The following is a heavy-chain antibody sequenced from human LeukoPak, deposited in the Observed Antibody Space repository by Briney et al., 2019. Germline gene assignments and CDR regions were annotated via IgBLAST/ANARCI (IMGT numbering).Heavy chain of an antibody. J-gene: IGHJ4*02. CDR1: GFTVSSNY. CDR3: ARGFQVRGENE. D-gene: IGHD3-16*01. Sequence: QTGGSLRLSCAASGFTVSSNYMSWVRQAPGKGLEWVSVIYSGGSTYYADSVKGRFTISRDNAKNSLYLQMNSLRAEDTAVYYCARGFQVRGENEWGQGTLVTVSS. CDR2: IYSGGST. V-gene: IGHV3-53*01.